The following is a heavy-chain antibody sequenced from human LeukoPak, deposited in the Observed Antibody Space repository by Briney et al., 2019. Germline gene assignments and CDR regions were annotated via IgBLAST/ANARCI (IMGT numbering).Heavy chain of an antibody. CDR1: GYSFTSYW. V-gene: IGHV5-51*01. D-gene: IGHD4-17*01. CDR3: ARHRPVKKNTVIIAFDI. Sequence: GESLKISCKGSGYSFTSYWIGWVRQMPGKGLEWMGIIYPGDSDTKYRPSFEGQITISVDKSISTAYLQWSSLKASDTAMYYCARHRPVKKNTVIIAFDIWGQGTMVTVSS. CDR2: IYPGDSDT. J-gene: IGHJ3*02.